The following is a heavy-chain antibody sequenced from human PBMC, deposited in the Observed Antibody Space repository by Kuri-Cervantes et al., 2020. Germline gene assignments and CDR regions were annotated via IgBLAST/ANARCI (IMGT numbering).Heavy chain of an antibody. Sequence: GGSLRLSCAASGFTFSSYAMHWVRQAPGKGLEWVAVISYDGSNKYYADSVKGRFTISRDNSKNTLYLQMNSLRAEDTAVYYCARDSHYDFWSGYGYYYYYGMDVWGQGTTVTVSS. D-gene: IGHD3-3*01. CDR3: ARDSHYDFWSGYGYYYYYGMDV. CDR2: ISYDGSNK. J-gene: IGHJ6*02. V-gene: IGHV3-30-3*01. CDR1: GFTFSSYA.